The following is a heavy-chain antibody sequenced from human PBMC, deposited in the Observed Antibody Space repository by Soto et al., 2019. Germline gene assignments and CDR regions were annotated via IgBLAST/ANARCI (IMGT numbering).Heavy chain of an antibody. CDR3: ARDDIAARPYYYYGMDV. D-gene: IGHD6-6*01. Sequence: QVQLVQSGAEVKKPGSSVKVSCKASGGTFSSHAISWVRQAPGQGLEWMGGIIPIFGTANYAQKFQGRVTITADESTSTAYMELSSLRSEDTAVYYCARDDIAARPYYYYGMDVWGQGTTVTVSS. CDR2: IIPIFGTA. V-gene: IGHV1-69*01. J-gene: IGHJ6*02. CDR1: GGTFSSHA.